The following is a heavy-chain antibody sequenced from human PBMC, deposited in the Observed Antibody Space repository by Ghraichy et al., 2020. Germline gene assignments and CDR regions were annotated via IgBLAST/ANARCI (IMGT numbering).Heavy chain of an antibody. V-gene: IGHV1-8*01. CDR3: ATPGYCSGGSCYGSHFDY. Sequence: ASVKVSCKASGYTFTSYDINWVRQATGQGLEWMGWMNPNSGNTGYAQKFQGRVTMTRNTSISTAYMELSSLRSEDTAVYYCATPGYCSGGSCYGSHFDYWGQGTLVTVSS. CDR1: GYTFTSYD. D-gene: IGHD2-15*01. CDR2: MNPNSGNT. J-gene: IGHJ4*02.